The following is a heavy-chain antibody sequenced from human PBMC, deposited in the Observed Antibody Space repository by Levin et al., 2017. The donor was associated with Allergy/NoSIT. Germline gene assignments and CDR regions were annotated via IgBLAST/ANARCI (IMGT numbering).Heavy chain of an antibody. Sequence: GGSLRLSCAASGFTFSSYAMSWVRQAPGKGLEWVSAISGSGGSTYYADSVKGRFTISRDNSKNTLYLQMNSLRAEDTAVYYCAKEHWGYSYGYYFLDYWGQGTLVTVSS. D-gene: IGHD5-18*01. J-gene: IGHJ4*02. CDR1: GFTFSSYA. V-gene: IGHV3-23*01. CDR2: ISGSGGST. CDR3: AKEHWGYSYGYYFLDY.